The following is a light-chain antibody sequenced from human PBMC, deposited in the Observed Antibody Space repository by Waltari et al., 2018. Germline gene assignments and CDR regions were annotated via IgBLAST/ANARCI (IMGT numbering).Light chain of an antibody. J-gene: IGKJ1*01. Sequence: AIRMTQSPSSLSASTGDRVIITCRASQGLSSYLAWYQQKPGKAPKLLIYAASTLQTGVPSRFNGSESETDFTLTISCLQSEDFATYYCQQYCDYPWTFGQGTKVEIK. CDR1: QGLSSY. CDR2: AAS. V-gene: IGKV1-8*01. CDR3: QQYCDYPWT.